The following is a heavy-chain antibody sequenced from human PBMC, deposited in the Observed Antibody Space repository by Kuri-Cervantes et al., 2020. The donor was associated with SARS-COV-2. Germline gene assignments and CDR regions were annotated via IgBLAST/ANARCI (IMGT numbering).Heavy chain of an antibody. CDR1: GFTFDDYA. Sequence: LSLTCAASGFTFDDYAMHWVRQAPGKGLEWVSSISWNSGGIRYADSVKGRFTISRDNAKNSLFLQMNSLRADDTAVYYCARGGEDAVQETRNWFEPWGQGTQVTVSS. J-gene: IGHJ5*02. CDR2: ISWNSGGI. V-gene: IGHV3-9*01. D-gene: IGHD3-10*01. CDR3: ARGGEDAVQETRNWFEP.